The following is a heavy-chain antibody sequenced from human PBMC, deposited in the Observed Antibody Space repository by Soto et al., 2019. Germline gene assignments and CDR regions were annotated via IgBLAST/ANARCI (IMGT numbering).Heavy chain of an antibody. Sequence: SETLSLTCAVYGGSFSGYYWSWIRQPPGKGLEWIGEINHSGSTNYNPSLKSRVTISVDTSKNQFSLKLSSVTAADTAVYYCARGRPYQLLLVRTVTTANFDYWGQGTLVTVSS. CDR2: INHSGST. D-gene: IGHD2-2*01. CDR1: GGSFSGYY. J-gene: IGHJ4*02. V-gene: IGHV4-34*01. CDR3: ARGRPYQLLLVRTVTTANFDY.